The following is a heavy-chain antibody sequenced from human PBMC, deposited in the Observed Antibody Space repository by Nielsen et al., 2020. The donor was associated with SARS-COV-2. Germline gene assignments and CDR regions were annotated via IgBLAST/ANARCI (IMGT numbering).Heavy chain of an antibody. CDR1: GFTFSSYG. D-gene: IGHD5-18*01. CDR3: AKDGGGYSYGYRASFDY. CDR2: ISYDGSNK. V-gene: IGHV3-30*18. J-gene: IGHJ4*02. Sequence: GESLKISCAASGFTFSSYGMHWVRQAPGKGLEWVAVISYDGSNKYYADSVKGRFTISRDNSKNSLYLQMNSLRAEDTAVYYCAKDGGGYSYGYRASFDYWGQGTLVTVSS.